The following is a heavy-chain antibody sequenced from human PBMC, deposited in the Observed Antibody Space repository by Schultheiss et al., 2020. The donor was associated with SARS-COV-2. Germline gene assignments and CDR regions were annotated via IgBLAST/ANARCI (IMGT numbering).Heavy chain of an antibody. V-gene: IGHV3-21*01. CDR1: GFTFSRYS. D-gene: IGHD6-13*01. Sequence: GGSLRLSCAASGFTFSRYSMNWVRQGPGKGLEWVSSISSSSSYIYYADSVKGRFTISRDNAQNSLYLQMNSLRAEDTAVYYCARGGQQLTHYYYYGMDVWGQGTTVTVSS. CDR3: ARGGQQLTHYYYYGMDV. CDR2: ISSSSSYI. J-gene: IGHJ6*02.